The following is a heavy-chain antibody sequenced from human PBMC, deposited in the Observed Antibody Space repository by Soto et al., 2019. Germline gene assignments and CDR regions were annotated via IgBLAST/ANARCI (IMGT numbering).Heavy chain of an antibody. J-gene: IGHJ3*02. CDR3: ARSRDGYNYDAFDI. CDR2: IWYDGSNK. CDR1: GFTFSNHA. Sequence: PGGSLRLSCAASGFTFSNHAMHWVRQAPGKGLEWVAVIWYDGSNKYYADSVKGRSTISRGKSKNTLYLQMNSLGAEDTAVYYCARSRDGYNYDAFDIWGQGTMVTVSS. D-gene: IGHD1-1*01. V-gene: IGHV3-33*01.